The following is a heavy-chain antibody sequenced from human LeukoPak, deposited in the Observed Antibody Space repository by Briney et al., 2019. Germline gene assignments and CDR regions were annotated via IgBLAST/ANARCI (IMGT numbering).Heavy chain of an antibody. V-gene: IGHV3-23*01. D-gene: IGHD2-2*01. CDR1: GFTFSSYA. Sequence: GGSLRLSCAASGFTFSSYAMSWVRQAPGKGLEWVSAISGSGGSTYYADSVKGRFTISRDSSKNTLYLQMNSLRAEDTAVYYCIKTRDYYYYYYMDVWGKGTTVTVSS. CDR3: IKTRDYYYYYYMDV. CDR2: ISGSGGST. J-gene: IGHJ6*03.